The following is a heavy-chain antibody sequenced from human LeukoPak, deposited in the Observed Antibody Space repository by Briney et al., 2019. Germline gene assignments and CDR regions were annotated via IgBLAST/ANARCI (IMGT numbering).Heavy chain of an antibody. V-gene: IGHV1-18*01. J-gene: IGHJ4*02. Sequence: ASVKVSCKASGYTFTSYGISWVRQAPGQGLGWMGWISAYNGNTNYAQKLQGRVTMTTDTSTSTAYMEMRSLRADDTAVYYCARYITMVRGVIIGGYYFDYWGQGTLVTVYS. CDR2: ISAYNGNT. CDR1: GYTFTSYG. D-gene: IGHD3-10*01. CDR3: ARYITMVRGVIIGGYYFDY.